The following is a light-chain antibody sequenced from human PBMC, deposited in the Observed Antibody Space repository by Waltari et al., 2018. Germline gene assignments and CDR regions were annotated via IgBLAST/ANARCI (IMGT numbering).Light chain of an antibody. Sequence: EIVFTQSPGTLSMSPGESATLSCRDSQSVSRYLAWYQEKPGQAPRLLSYGASSRATGVPDRFSGSGSGTDFSLTISRLEPEDFAVYYCQHYERLPVTFGQGTKVEIK. CDR1: QSVSRY. J-gene: IGKJ1*01. CDR3: QHYERLPVT. V-gene: IGKV3-20*01. CDR2: GAS.